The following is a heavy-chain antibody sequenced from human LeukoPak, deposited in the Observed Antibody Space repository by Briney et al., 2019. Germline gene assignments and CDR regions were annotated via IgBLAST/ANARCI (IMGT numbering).Heavy chain of an antibody. CDR3: ARGRFFGITRQPFVY. CDR2: IYHIGRT. CDR1: CYSISSGYY. J-gene: IGHJ4*02. Sequence: SETLSLTCTVSCYSISSGYYWGWIRQPPAKGLEWIGSIYHIGRTFHNPSLKSRVTLSVDMSKTQFSLKRSSVTAAETAVYYCARGRFFGITRQPFVYWGQGALGTVSS. D-gene: IGHD3-3*01. V-gene: IGHV4-38-2*02.